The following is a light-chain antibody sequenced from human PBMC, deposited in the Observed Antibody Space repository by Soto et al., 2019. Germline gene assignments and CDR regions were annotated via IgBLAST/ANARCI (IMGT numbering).Light chain of an antibody. Sequence: EIVMTQSPAPLSVSPGERATLSCRASQSVSSNLAWYQQKPGQAPRLLIYGASTRATGIPARFSGSGSGTEFTLTISSLQSEDFAVYYCQCGITFGGGTKVEIK. CDR1: QSVSSN. V-gene: IGKV3-15*01. CDR3: QCGIT. CDR2: GAS. J-gene: IGKJ4*01.